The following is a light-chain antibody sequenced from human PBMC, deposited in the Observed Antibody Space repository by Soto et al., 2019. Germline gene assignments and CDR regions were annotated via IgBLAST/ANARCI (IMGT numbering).Light chain of an antibody. CDR1: SSNIGRST. CDR2: SSN. CDR3: AAWDDSLNGLV. V-gene: IGLV1-44*01. J-gene: IGLJ2*01. Sequence: QLVLTQPPSASGTPGQRVTISCSGGSSNIGRSTVNWYQQLPGTAPKLLIYSSNQRPSGVPDRFSGSKSGTSASLAISGLQSEDEADYYCAAWDDSLNGLVFGGGTQLTVL.